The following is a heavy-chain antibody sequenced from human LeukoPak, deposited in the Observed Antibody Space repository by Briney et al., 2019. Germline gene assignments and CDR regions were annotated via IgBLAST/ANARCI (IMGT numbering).Heavy chain of an antibody. D-gene: IGHD1-20*01. J-gene: IGHJ3*02. V-gene: IGHV3-23*01. CDR2: ISSSGGST. CDR3: AKALTGTKAFDI. Sequence: GGSLRLSCAASGFTFRSYAMNWVRQAPGKGLEWVSHISSSGGSTYHAGSVKGRFTISRDNSKNTLYLQMNSLRAEYTAVYYCAKALTGTKAFDIWGQGTMVTVSS. CDR1: GFTFRSYA.